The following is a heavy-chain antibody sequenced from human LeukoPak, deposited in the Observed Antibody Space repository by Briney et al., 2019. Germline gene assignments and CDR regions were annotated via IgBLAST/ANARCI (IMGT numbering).Heavy chain of an antibody. J-gene: IGHJ3*02. Sequence: GGSLRLSSVASGFTFSSYNMNWVRQAPGKGLEWVSYISSRSSTINSADSVKGRSTIFRDNAKNSLYLQMNSLRDEDTAVYYCAREYYDILTGYYSPEAFDIWGQGTMVTVSS. V-gene: IGHV3-48*02. CDR1: GFTFSSYN. CDR3: AREYYDILTGYYSPEAFDI. CDR2: ISSRSSTI. D-gene: IGHD3-9*01.